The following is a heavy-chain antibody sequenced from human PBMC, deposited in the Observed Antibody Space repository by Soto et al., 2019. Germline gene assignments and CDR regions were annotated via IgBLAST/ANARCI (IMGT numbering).Heavy chain of an antibody. CDR1: GYTFTSYG. J-gene: IGHJ6*03. D-gene: IGHD2-2*01. Sequence: GASVKVSYKASGYTFTSYGISWVRQAPGQGLEWMGWISAYNGNTNYAQKLQGRVTMTTDTSTSTAYMELRSLRSDDTAVYYCAREGIVVVPAANYYYYYYMDVWGKGTTVTAP. V-gene: IGHV1-18*01. CDR3: AREGIVVVPAANYYYYYYMDV. CDR2: ISAYNGNT.